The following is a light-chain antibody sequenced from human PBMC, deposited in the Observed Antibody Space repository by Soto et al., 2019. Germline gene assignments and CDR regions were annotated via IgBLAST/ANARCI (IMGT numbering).Light chain of an antibody. CDR1: QSIGYW. CDR3: QQYNSFSKT. Sequence: DIQMTQSPSRLSSSVGDRVTITCRASQSIGYWLAWYQQKPGKAPNLLIYAASTLETGVPSRFSGSGSGTEFTLTIASLQPDDSASYYCQQYNSFSKTFGRGTKLEIK. CDR2: AAS. V-gene: IGKV1-5*01. J-gene: IGKJ4*01.